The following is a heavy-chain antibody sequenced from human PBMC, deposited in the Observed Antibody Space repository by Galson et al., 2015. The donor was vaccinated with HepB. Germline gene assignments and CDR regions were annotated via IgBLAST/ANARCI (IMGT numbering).Heavy chain of an antibody. CDR3: AGGEEMATIVLGPIED. D-gene: IGHD5-24*01. J-gene: IGHJ4*02. CDR1: RGNFSSYG. Sequence: SVKVSCKASRGNFSSYGITWVRQAPGQGLEWMGGISPIFGAAHYAQKFQGRVTITADDSTSTAYMELSSLRSEDTAVYYCAGGEEMATIVLGPIEDGGQGTLVTVSS. V-gene: IGHV1-69*13. CDR2: ISPIFGAA.